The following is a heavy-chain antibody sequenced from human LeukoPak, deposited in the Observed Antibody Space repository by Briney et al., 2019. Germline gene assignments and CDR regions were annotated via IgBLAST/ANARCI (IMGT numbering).Heavy chain of an antibody. CDR1: GFTFNNYA. V-gene: IGHV3-30*18. CDR2: ISYDGSNE. D-gene: IGHD3-16*02. J-gene: IGHJ4*02. Sequence: GGSLRLSCAASGFTFNNYALSWVRQAPGKGLEWVAFISYDGSNENIADSVKGRFIISRDNSKNTLYLQMNSLRAEDTAVYYCAKGPAPRLGEFSYHALVDYWGQGTLVTVSS. CDR3: AKGPAPRLGEFSYHALVDY.